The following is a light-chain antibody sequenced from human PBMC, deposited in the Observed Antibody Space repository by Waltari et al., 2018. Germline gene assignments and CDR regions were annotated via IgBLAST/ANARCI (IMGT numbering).Light chain of an antibody. CDR3: GLYTSSSTWV. CDR2: DFT. CDR1: SSVIGRSND. V-gene: IGLV2-14*03. Sequence: QSALTQPASVSGSPGQSITISCTGTSSVIGRSNDVSWYQQLPGKAPKPIIYDFTTGPAWVSKRFSGSKSGDTASLTISGLQAEDEADYYCGLYTSSSTWVFGGGTKVTVL. J-gene: IGLJ3*02.